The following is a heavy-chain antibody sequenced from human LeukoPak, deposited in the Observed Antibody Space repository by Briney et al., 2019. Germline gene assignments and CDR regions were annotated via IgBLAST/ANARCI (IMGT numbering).Heavy chain of an antibody. CDR3: ARGPRYSFY. V-gene: IGHV3-53*01. CDR2: IYIDRTT. J-gene: IGHJ4*02. Sequence: GGSLRLSCAASGFIVSHNYMTWVRQAPGKGLEWISVIYIDRTTYYADSVKGRFTISRDQANNTLYLQMNTLRDEDTAVYYCARGPRYSFYWGQGTLVSVSS. CDR1: GFIVSHNY. D-gene: IGHD6-13*01.